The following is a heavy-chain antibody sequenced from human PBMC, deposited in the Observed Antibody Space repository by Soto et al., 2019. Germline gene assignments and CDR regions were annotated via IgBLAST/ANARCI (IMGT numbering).Heavy chain of an antibody. V-gene: IGHV3-23*01. Sequence: EVQLLESGGGLVQPGGSLRLSCAASGFPFSSYAMSWVRHAPDKGLEWVSAIGFTGDSTFYADSVKGRFTISRDNSKNPLYLQMNRLRAEDTGVYFCARRVSSSSFYFDYWGQGTLVTVSS. CDR2: IGFTGDST. D-gene: IGHD6-6*01. CDR3: ARRVSSSSFYFDY. CDR1: GFPFSSYA. J-gene: IGHJ4*02.